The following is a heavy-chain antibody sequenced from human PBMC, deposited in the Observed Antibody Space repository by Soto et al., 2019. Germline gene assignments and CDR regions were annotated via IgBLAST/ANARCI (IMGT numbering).Heavy chain of an antibody. CDR1: GFTFSSYG. CDR2: IWYDGSNK. V-gene: IGHV3-33*01. CDR3: ARVSGVSGVVTPPPYNWFDP. J-gene: IGHJ5*02. D-gene: IGHD3-3*01. Sequence: QVQLVESGGGVVQPGRSLRLSCEASGFTFSSYGMHWVRQAPGKGLEWVAVIWYDGSNKYYADSVKGRFTISRDNSKNTLYLQMNSLRAEDTAVYYCARVSGVSGVVTPPPYNWFDPWGQGTLVTVSS.